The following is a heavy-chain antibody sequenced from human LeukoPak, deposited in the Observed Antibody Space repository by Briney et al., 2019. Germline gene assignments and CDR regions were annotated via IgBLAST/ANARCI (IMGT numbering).Heavy chain of an antibody. CDR2: IIPIFGTA. CDR1: GYTFTSYG. V-gene: IGHV1-69*13. J-gene: IGHJ5*02. D-gene: IGHD6-13*01. CDR3: ARDWGYSSSWYWFDP. Sequence: SVKASCKASGYTFTSYGISWVRQAPGQGLEWMGGIIPIFGTANYAQKFQGRVTITADESTSTAYMELSSLRSEDTAVYYCARDWGYSSSWYWFDPWGQGTLVTVSS.